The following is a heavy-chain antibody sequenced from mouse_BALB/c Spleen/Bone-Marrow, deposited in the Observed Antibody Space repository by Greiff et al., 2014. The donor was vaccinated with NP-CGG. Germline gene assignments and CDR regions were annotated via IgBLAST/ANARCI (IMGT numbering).Heavy chain of an antibody. CDR3: ARHQRYYAMDY. CDR2: IGSGGSNT. CDR1: GFTFSSYG. V-gene: IGHV5-6*01. Sequence: EVKLQESGGDLVKPGGSLKLSCAASGFTFSSYGMSWGRQTPDKRLEWVATIGSGGSNTYYPDSVKGRFTISRDNAKNTLYLQMSSLKSEDTAMYYCARHQRYYAMDYWGQGTSVTVSS. J-gene: IGHJ4*01.